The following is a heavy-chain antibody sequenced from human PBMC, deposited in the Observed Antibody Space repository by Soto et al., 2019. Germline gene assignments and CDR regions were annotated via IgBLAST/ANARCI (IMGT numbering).Heavy chain of an antibody. D-gene: IGHD6-13*01. Sequence: EVQLLESGGGLVQPGGSLRLSCAASGFTFSSYAMSWVRQAPGKGLEWVSAISGSGGSTYYADSVKGRFTISRDNSKDTLYLQRHSLRAEDTAVYYCAKVRPRTSSSSWYYFDYWGQGTLVTVSS. V-gene: IGHV3-23*01. CDR3: AKVRPRTSSSSWYYFDY. CDR1: GFTFSSYA. J-gene: IGHJ4*02. CDR2: ISGSGGST.